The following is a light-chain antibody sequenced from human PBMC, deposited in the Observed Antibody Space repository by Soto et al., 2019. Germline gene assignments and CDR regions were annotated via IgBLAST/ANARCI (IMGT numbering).Light chain of an antibody. CDR1: NIEGKA. CDR3: QVWDSSSDHPF. V-gene: IGLV3-12*02. Sequence: SSDLTQPPSVSVATAQMARITCGGTNIEGKAVHWYQQKPGRNPALVINSESNRPSGIPERFSGSNPANTATLTTSTVEAGDEADYYCQVWDSSSDHPFFGTGTKVTVL. J-gene: IGLJ1*01. CDR2: SES.